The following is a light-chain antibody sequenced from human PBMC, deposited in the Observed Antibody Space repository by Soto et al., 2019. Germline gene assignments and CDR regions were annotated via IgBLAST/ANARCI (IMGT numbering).Light chain of an antibody. CDR2: DVS. J-gene: IGLJ1*01. V-gene: IGLV2-11*01. CDR1: SSDVGAYNY. Sequence: QSALTQPRSVSGSPGQSVTISCTGTSSDVGAYNYVSWYQQHPGKAPKVIIYDVSERPSGVPDRFSGSRSGNTASLTISGLQVDDEADYYCCSYAGNLRYIIGTGTKLTVL. CDR3: CSYAGNLRYI.